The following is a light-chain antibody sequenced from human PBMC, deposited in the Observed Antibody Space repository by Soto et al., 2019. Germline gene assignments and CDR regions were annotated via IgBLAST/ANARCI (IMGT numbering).Light chain of an antibody. CDR1: QSISSW. Sequence: DIQMTQSPSTLSASVGDRVTITCRASQSISSWLAWYQQKPGKAPKLLIYDASSLESGFQSRFSGSQSGTEFALTISSLQPDDFATYCCHQYNSYPWTFGQGTKLEIK. CDR3: HQYNSYPWT. V-gene: IGKV1-5*01. J-gene: IGKJ1*01. CDR2: DAS.